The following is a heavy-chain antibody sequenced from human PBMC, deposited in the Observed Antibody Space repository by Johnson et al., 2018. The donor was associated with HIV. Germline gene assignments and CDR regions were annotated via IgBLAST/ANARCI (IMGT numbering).Heavy chain of an antibody. CDR1: GFTVSSNY. V-gene: IGHV3-66*01. Sequence: VQLVESGGGVVQPGGSLRLSCAASGFTVSSNYMSWVRQAPGKGLEWVSVIYSGGSTYYADSVKGRFTISRDNSKNTLYLQMNSLRAEDTAVYYCARDKVGVSAFDIWGQGTMVTVSS. CDR2: IYSGGST. CDR3: ARDKVGVSAFDI. J-gene: IGHJ3*02. D-gene: IGHD3-16*01.